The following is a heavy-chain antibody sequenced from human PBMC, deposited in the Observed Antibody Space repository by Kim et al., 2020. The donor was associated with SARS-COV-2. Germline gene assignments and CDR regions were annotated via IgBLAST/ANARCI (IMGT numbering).Heavy chain of an antibody. CDR2: IYYSGST. D-gene: IGHD3-10*01. CDR3: ARGRYYGSGSYYTSAFDY. Sequence: SETLSLTCTVSGGSISSYYWSWIRQPPGKGLEWIGYIYYSGSTNYNPSLKSRVTISVDTSKNQFSLKLSSVTAADTAVYYCARGRYYGSGSYYTSAFDYWGQGTLVTVSS. J-gene: IGHJ4*02. V-gene: IGHV4-59*01. CDR1: GGSISSYY.